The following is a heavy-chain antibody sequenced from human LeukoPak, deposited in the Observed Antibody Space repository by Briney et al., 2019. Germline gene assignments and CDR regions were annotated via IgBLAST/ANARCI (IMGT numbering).Heavy chain of an antibody. Sequence: SETLSLTCAVYGGSFSGYYWSWIRQPAGKGLEWIGRIYTSGSTNYNPSLKSRVTMSVDTSKNQFSLKLSSVTAADTAVYYCARGVLVGATFDYWGQGTLVTVSS. V-gene: IGHV4-59*10. CDR1: GGSFSGYY. CDR2: IYTSGST. CDR3: ARGVLVGATFDY. D-gene: IGHD1-26*01. J-gene: IGHJ4*02.